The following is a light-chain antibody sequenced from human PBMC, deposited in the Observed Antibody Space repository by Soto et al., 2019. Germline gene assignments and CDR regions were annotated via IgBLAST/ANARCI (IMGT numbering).Light chain of an antibody. CDR2: GNS. CDR1: SSNIGAGYD. CDR3: QSYDSSLSVSVV. V-gene: IGLV1-40*01. J-gene: IGLJ2*01. Sequence: QSVLTQPPSVAGAPGQRVTISCTGSSSNIGAGYDVHWYQQLPGTAPKLLIYGNSNRPSGVPDRFSGSKSGTSASLAITGLHAEDEADYYCQSYDSSLSVSVVFGGGTKLTVL.